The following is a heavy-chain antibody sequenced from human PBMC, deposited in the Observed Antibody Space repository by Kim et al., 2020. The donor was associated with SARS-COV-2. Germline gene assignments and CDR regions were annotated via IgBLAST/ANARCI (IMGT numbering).Heavy chain of an antibody. D-gene: IGHD1-26*01. CDR1: GFTFSSYA. J-gene: IGHJ4*02. CDR3: AENLVGANKPSPFDY. V-gene: IGHV3-23*01. CDR2: ISGSGGST. Sequence: GGSLRLSCAASGFTFSSYAMSWVRQAPGKGLEWVSAISGSGGSTYYADSVKGRFTISRDNSKNTLYLQMNSLRAEDTAVYYCAENLVGANKPSPFDYWGQGTLVTVSS.